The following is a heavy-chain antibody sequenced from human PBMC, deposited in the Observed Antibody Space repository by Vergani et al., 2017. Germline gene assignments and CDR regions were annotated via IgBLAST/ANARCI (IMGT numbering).Heavy chain of an antibody. CDR3: AKDGGRGERSGYEPFDY. J-gene: IGHJ4*02. CDR1: GFTFSSYA. CDR2: ISYDGSNK. V-gene: IGHV3-30*07. Sequence: QVQLVESGGGVVQPGRSLRLSCAASGFTFSSYAMHWVRQAPGKGLEWVAVISYDGSNKYYADSVKGRFTISREHSKNTLYLQMNSLRAEDTAVYYCAKDGGRGERSGYEPFDYWGQGTLVTVSS. D-gene: IGHD3-22*01.